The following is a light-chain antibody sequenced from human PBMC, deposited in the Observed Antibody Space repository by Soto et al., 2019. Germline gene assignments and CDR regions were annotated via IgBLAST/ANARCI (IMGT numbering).Light chain of an antibody. CDR1: QSISNW. CDR2: KAS. Sequence: DIQMTQSPSTLSASVGDTVTITCRASQSISNWLAWYQQKPGQAPKLLIHKASTLESGFPSRFSGSGSGTEFTLTISILQPDDFATFYCQQYDRFPYTFGQGTKLEIK. CDR3: QQYDRFPYT. V-gene: IGKV1-5*03. J-gene: IGKJ2*01.